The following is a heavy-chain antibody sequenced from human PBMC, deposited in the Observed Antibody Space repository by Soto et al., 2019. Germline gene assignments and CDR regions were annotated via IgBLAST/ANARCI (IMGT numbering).Heavy chain of an antibody. CDR2: INHSGST. J-gene: IGHJ6*03. D-gene: IGHD2-2*01. CDR3: ARGGVVVPAAITDYYYYMDV. Sequence: QVQLQQWGAGLLKPSETLSLTCAVYGGSFSGYYWSWIHQPPGKGLEWIGEINHSGSTNYNPSLKSRVTISVDTSKNQFSLKLSSVTAADTAVYYCARGGVVVPAAITDYYYYMDVWGKGTTVTVSS. V-gene: IGHV4-34*01. CDR1: GGSFSGYY.